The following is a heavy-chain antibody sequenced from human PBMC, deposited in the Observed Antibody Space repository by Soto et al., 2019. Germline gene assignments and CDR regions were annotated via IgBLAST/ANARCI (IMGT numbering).Heavy chain of an antibody. CDR1: GFTFSSYA. CDR2: ISGSGDST. D-gene: IGHD1-26*01. V-gene: IGHV3-23*01. Sequence: EVQLLQSGGGLEQPGGSLRLSCAASGFTFSSYAMTWVRQAPGKGLEWVSNISGSGDSTYYADSVKGRFTISRDKSKNTLYLQMNSLRVEDTAVYYCAKGAWELLDYWGQGTLVTVSS. J-gene: IGHJ4*02. CDR3: AKGAWELLDY.